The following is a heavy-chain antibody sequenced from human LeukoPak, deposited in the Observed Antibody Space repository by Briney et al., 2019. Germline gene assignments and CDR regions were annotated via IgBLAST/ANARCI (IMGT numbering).Heavy chain of an antibody. CDR2: IYPFDSKT. J-gene: IGHJ4*02. Sequence: GESLKISCKGSGYRFTNYWIGWVRQMPGKGLEWMGIIYPFDSKTIYSPSFQGQVTMSADKSISTAYLQWSSLKASDTAMYYCARQPNPDFDYWGQGTLVTVSS. CDR1: GYRFTNYW. V-gene: IGHV5-51*01. CDR3: ARQPNPDFDY.